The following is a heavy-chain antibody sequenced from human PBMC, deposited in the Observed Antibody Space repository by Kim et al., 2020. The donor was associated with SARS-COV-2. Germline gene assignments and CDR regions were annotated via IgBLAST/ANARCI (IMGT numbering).Heavy chain of an antibody. D-gene: IGHD2-21*02. CDR3: AREVVTEKGIWFDP. CDR2: ISYSGST. V-gene: IGHV4-31*03. CDR1: GGSISSGHFF. J-gene: IGHJ5*02. Sequence: SETLSLTCTVSGGSISSGHFFWIWIRQHSGKGLEWIGYISYSGSTYYNPSLKSRLTILVDTSKNQFSLKLTSVTAADTAVYYCAREVVTEKGIWFDPWGPGTLVTVSS.